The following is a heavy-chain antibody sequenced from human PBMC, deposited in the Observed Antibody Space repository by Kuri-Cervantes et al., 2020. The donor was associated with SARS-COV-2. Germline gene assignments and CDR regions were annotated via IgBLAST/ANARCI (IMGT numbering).Heavy chain of an antibody. V-gene: IGHV3-48*03. CDR3: ARGRRDDFWSGYYNPLDY. J-gene: IGHJ4*02. Sequence: GESLKISCAASGFTFSSYAMSWVRQAPGKGLEWVSAISSSGSTIYYADSVKGRFTISRDNAKNSLYLQMNSLRAEDTAVYYCARGRRDDFWSGYYNPLDYWGQGTLVTVSS. CDR2: ISSSGSTI. D-gene: IGHD3-3*01. CDR1: GFTFSSYA.